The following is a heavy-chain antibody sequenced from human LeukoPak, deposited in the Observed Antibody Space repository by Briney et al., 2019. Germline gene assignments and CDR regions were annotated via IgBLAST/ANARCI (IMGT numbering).Heavy chain of an antibody. CDR2: ISGCGGST. CDR1: GLTFSSYA. Sequence: GGSLRLSCAASGLTFSSYAMSWVRQAPGKGLEWVSAISGCGGSTYYADSVKGRFTISRDNSKNTLYLQMNSLRAEDTAVYYCASPVLRYFDWFNYWGQGTLVTVSS. J-gene: IGHJ5*01. V-gene: IGHV3-23*01. CDR3: ASPVLRYFDWFNY. D-gene: IGHD3-9*01.